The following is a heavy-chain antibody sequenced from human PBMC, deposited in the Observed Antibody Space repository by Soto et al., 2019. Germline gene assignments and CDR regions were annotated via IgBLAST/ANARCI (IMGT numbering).Heavy chain of an antibody. Sequence: EVQLVESGGGLVQPGGSLRLSCAASGFTFSSYSMNWVRQAPGKGLEWVSYISSSSSTIYYADSVKGRFTISRDNAKNSLYLQMNSLRDEDTAVYYCARDPVTYYDFWSGYPYDNWFDPWGQGTLVTVSS. CDR2: ISSSSSTI. D-gene: IGHD3-3*01. CDR3: ARDPVTYYDFWSGYPYDNWFDP. CDR1: GFTFSSYS. J-gene: IGHJ5*02. V-gene: IGHV3-48*02.